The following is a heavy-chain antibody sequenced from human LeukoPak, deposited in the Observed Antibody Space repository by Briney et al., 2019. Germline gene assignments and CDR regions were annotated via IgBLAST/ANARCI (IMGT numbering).Heavy chain of an antibody. Sequence: SETLSLTCTVSGGSISSYYWSWIRQPPGKGLEWIGYTYYSGSTNYNPSLKSRVTISVDTSKNQFSLKLSSVTAADTAVYYCARIEVLCSSTSCPRWFDPWGQGTLVTVSS. CDR3: ARIEVLCSSTSCPRWFDP. J-gene: IGHJ5*02. V-gene: IGHV4-59*01. CDR1: GGSISSYY. D-gene: IGHD2-2*01. CDR2: TYYSGST.